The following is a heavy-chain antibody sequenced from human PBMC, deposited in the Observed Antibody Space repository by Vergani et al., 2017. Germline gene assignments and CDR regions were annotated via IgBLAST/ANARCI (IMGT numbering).Heavy chain of an antibody. CDR3: ARDPRGYGGDPEDYYYGMDV. CDR2: IIPVLGKT. V-gene: IGHV1-69*08. D-gene: IGHD2-21*02. CDR1: GATFRSNT. Sequence: QVQLVQSGAEVKKPGSSVKVSCKASGATFRSNTISWVRQAPGHGLEWMGRIIPVLGKTKYAQDFQGRLTITADTSTSTAYMELTSLRSQDTAVYYCARDPRGYGGDPEDYYYGMDVWGQGTTVTVSS. J-gene: IGHJ6*02.